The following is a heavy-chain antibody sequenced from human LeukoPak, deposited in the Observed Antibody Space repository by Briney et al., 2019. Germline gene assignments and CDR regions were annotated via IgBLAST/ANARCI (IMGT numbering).Heavy chain of an antibody. Sequence: SETLSLTCTASGGSVSNYYWSWMRQPPGKGLEWIGNIFYTGSTSYNPSLKSRVSISVDTSKNQFSLKLSSVTAADTAVYYCARSRGSGWSYYFDSWGQGTLVTVSS. J-gene: IGHJ4*02. CDR3: ARSRGSGWSYYFDS. CDR2: IFYTGST. CDR1: GGSVSNYY. D-gene: IGHD6-19*01. V-gene: IGHV4-59*02.